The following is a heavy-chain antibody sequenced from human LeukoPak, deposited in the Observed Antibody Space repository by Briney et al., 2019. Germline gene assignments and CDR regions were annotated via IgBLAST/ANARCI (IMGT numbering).Heavy chain of an antibody. CDR1: GGTFSSYA. CDR2: IIPIFGTA. J-gene: IGHJ5*02. V-gene: IGHV1-69*06. CDR3: ARGGYSSSWGDNWFDP. Sequence: RASVKVSCKASGGTFSSYAISWVQQAPGQGLEWMGGIIPIFGTANYTQKFQGRVTITADKSTSTAYMELSSLRSEDTAVYYCARGGYSSSWGDNWFDPWGQGTLVTVSS. D-gene: IGHD6-13*01.